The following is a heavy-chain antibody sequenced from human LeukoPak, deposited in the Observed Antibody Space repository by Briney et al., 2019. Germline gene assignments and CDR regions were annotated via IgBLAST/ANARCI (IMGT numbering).Heavy chain of an antibody. D-gene: IGHD3-22*01. CDR3: ARGRGSSGYFDAFDI. V-gene: IGHV4-4*02. CDR2: IYHSGST. CDR1: GGSISSSNW. Sequence: SETLSLTCAVSGGSISSSNWWSWVRQPPGKGLEWIGEIYHSGSTNYNPSLKSRVTISVDTSKNQFSLKLSSVTAADTAVYYCARGRGSSGYFDAFDIWGQGTMVTVSS. J-gene: IGHJ3*02.